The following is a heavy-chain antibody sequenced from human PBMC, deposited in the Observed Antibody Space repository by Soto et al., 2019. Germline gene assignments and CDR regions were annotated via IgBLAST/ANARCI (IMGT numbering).Heavy chain of an antibody. V-gene: IGHV1-18*01. CDR2: INGYNCNT. CDR1: GYTFTTYS. J-gene: IGHJ4*02. D-gene: IGHD2-15*01. Sequence: QVQLVQSGAEVMQPGASVNVSCKTSGYTFTTYSISWVRQAPGQGLECRVWINGYNCNTNYAQKLHGTVTMSRDTSTSTAYMAMTSLRLADTAVYYCERELSRWDEGGRGFFDYWCQGTMVTVSS. CDR3: ERELSRWDEGGRGFFDY.